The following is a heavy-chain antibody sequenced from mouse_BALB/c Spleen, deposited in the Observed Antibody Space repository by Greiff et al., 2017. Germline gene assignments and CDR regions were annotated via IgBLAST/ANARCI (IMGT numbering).Heavy chain of an antibody. J-gene: IGHJ2*01. CDR1: GFTFSSYG. D-gene: IGHD3-1*01. Sequence: DVKLVESGGGLVQPGGSLKLSCAASGFTFSSYGMSWVRQTPDKRLELVATINSNGGSTYYPDSVKGRFTISRDNAKNTLYLQMSSLKSEDTAMYYCARDRRGYGGDYFDYWGQGTTLTVSS. CDR3: ARDRRGYGGDYFDY. V-gene: IGHV5-6-3*01. CDR2: INSNGGST.